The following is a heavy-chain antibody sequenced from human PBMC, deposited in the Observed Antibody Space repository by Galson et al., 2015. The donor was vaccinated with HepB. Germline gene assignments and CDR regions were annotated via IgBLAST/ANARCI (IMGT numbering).Heavy chain of an antibody. V-gene: IGHV3-23*01. CDR2: ISGSGGST. J-gene: IGHJ6*02. CDR3: AKALSDIVVVPAAISPYYYYGMDV. D-gene: IGHD2-2*02. Sequence: SLRLSCAASGFTFSSYAMSWVRQAPGKGLEWVSAISGSGGSTYYADSVKGRFTISRDNSKNTLYLQMNSLRAEDTAVYYCAKALSDIVVVPAAISPYYYYGMDVWGQGTTVTVSS. CDR1: GFTFSSYA.